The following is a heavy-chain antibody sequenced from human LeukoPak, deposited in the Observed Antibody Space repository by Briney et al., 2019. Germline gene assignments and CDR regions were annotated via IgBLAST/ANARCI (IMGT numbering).Heavy chain of an antibody. CDR2: IWYDGSNK. V-gene: IGHV3-33*08. D-gene: IGHD2-15*01. CDR3: ARDSCSGGSCYSFRNWFDP. J-gene: IGHJ5*02. Sequence: GGSLRLSCVGSGFTFSTYAMSWVRQAPGKGLEWVAVIWYDGSNKYYADSVKGRFAISRDNSKNTLYLQMNSLRAEDTAVYYCARDSCSGGSCYSFRNWFDPWGQGTLVTVSS. CDR1: GFTFSTYA.